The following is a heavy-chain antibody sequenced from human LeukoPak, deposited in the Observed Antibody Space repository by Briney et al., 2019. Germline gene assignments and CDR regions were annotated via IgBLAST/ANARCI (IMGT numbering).Heavy chain of an antibody. D-gene: IGHD3-10*01. Sequence: GGSLRLSCGASGFTFSSYAMTWVRQAPGKGLEWVSTISASGAGTYYADSVKGRFPTSRDNSKNTLYLQMNSLRAEDTAVYYCATAVGTGTFDYWGQGTLVTVSS. V-gene: IGHV3-23*01. J-gene: IGHJ4*02. CDR1: GFTFSSYA. CDR2: ISASGAGT. CDR3: ATAVGTGTFDY.